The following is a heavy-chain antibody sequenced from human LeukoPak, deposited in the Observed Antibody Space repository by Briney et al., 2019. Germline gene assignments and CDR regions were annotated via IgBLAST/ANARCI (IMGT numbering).Heavy chain of an antibody. CDR3: ATCNGDCYFNF. V-gene: IGHV3-15*01. Sequence: GGSLRLSCAASGFTFSNAWMNWVRQAPGKGLEWVARVKSKAVGETTSYAAPVKGRFSISGDDSRDMVYLQMNSLETEDTAVYYCATCNGDCYFNFWGQGTLVTVSS. D-gene: IGHD2-21*02. CDR1: GFTFSNAW. CDR2: VKSKAVGETT. J-gene: IGHJ4*02.